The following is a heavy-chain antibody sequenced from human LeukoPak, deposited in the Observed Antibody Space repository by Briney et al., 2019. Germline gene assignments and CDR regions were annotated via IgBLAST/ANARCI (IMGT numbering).Heavy chain of an antibody. CDR2: IYSGGST. CDR1: GFTVSSNY. D-gene: IGHD2-21*02. CDR3: AESSVVTATSPPGY. J-gene: IGHJ4*02. V-gene: IGHV3-53*01. Sequence: GGSLRLSCAASGFTVSSNYMSWVRQAPGKGLEWVSVIYSGGSTYYADSVKGRFTISRDNSKNTLYLQMNSLRAEDTAVYYCAESSVVTATSPPGYWGQGTLVTVSS.